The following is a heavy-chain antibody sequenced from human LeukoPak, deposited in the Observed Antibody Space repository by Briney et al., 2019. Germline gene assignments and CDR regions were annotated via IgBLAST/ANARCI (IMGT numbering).Heavy chain of an antibody. Sequence: SETLSLTCTVSGVSITSYYWSWVRQPPGKGLEWIGYVHYSESTKYNPSLKNRVTISLVTSKNQFSLRLSSVTDADAALYYCTREGATVDHWGQGTLVSVSS. CDR1: GVSITSYY. CDR2: VHYSEST. D-gene: IGHD5-24*01. V-gene: IGHV4-59*01. J-gene: IGHJ4*02. CDR3: TREGATVDH.